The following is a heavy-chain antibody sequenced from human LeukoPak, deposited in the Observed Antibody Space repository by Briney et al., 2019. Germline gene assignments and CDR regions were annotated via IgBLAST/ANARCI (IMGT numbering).Heavy chain of an antibody. D-gene: IGHD2-2*01. J-gene: IGHJ4*02. CDR1: GFTISSYW. V-gene: IGHV3-7*01. Sequence: GGSLRLSCAASGFTISSYWMSWVRQAPGKGLEWVANIKQDGSEKHYVDSVKGRCTISRDNAKNSLYLQMNSLRAEDTAVYYCARDPSTMPFDYWGQGTLVTVSS. CDR2: IKQDGSEK. CDR3: ARDPSTMPFDY.